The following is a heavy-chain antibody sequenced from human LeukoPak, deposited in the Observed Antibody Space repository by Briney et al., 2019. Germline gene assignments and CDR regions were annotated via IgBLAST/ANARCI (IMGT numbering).Heavy chain of an antibody. CDR1: GGSFSGYY. CDR2: INHSGST. V-gene: IGHV4-34*01. CDR3: ARGRRYCSSTSCYTYHYYYGMDA. J-gene: IGHJ6*02. D-gene: IGHD2-2*02. Sequence: SETLSLTCAVYGGSFSGYYWSWIRQPPGKGLEWIGEINHSGSTNYNPSLKSRVTISVDTSKNQFSLKLSSVTAADTAVYYCARGRRYCSSTSCYTYHYYYGMDAWGQGTTVTVSS.